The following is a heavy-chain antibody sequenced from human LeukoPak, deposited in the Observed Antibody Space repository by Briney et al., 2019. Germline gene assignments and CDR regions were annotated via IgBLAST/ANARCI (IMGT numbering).Heavy chain of an antibody. CDR2: INYRGRT. CDR3: ARNPSLHIVVVTAIDY. Sequence: SETLSLTCTVSGDSISSSSYYWGWIRQPPGKGLEWIGNINYRGRTYYNPSLKSRVTISVDTSKNQFSLKLSSVTAADTAVYYCARNPSLHIVVVTAIDYWGLGTLVTVSS. CDR1: GDSISSSSYY. J-gene: IGHJ4*02. D-gene: IGHD2-21*02. V-gene: IGHV4-39*01.